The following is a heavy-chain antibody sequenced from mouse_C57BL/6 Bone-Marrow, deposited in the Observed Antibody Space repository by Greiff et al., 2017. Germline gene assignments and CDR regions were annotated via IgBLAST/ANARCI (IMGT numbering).Heavy chain of an antibody. CDR3: AREDDGYYLYYAMDY. D-gene: IGHD2-3*01. CDR2: IYPGSGST. CDR1: GYTFTSYW. V-gene: IGHV1-55*01. J-gene: IGHJ4*01. Sequence: VQLQQSGAELARPGASVKMSCKASGYTFTSYWITWVKQRPGQGLEWIGDIYPGSGSTNYNEKFKSKATLTVDTSSSTAYMQLSSLTSEDSAVYYCAREDDGYYLYYAMDYWGQGTSVTVSS.